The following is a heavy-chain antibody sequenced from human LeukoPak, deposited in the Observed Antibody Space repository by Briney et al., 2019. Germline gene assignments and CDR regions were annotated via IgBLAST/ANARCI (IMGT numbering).Heavy chain of an antibody. CDR3: ARDRLKARGVIDY. CDR2: ISGSGGST. CDR1: GFTFSNYA. V-gene: IGHV3-23*01. J-gene: IGHJ4*02. Sequence: GGSLRLSCAASGFTFSNYAMSWVRQAPGKGLEWVSTISGSGGSTYYADSVKGRFTISRDNSKNTLYLQMNSLRAEDTAVYYCARDRLKARGVIDYWGQGTLVTVSS. D-gene: IGHD3-10*01.